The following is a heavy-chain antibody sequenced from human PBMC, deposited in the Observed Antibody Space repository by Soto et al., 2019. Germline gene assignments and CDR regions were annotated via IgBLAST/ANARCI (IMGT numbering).Heavy chain of an antibody. J-gene: IGHJ5*02. CDR1: GYSFTSYW. Sequence: GESLKISCKGSGYSFTSYWIGWVRQMPGRGLEWMGIIYPDDSETRYSPSFQGQVTISADKSISTAYLQWSSLKASDAAMYYCARGVYNYGTREYGYNWLDPWGQGTLVTVSS. V-gene: IGHV5-51*01. D-gene: IGHD5-18*01. CDR2: IYPDDSET. CDR3: ARGVYNYGTREYGYNWLDP.